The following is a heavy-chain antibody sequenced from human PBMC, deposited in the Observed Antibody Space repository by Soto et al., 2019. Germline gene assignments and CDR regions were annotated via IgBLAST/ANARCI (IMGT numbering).Heavy chain of an antibody. CDR1: GGSISHYY. V-gene: IGHV4-59*01. D-gene: IGHD5-18*01. J-gene: IGHJ4*02. Sequence: PSETLSRTCTVSGGSISHYYWGWIRQPPGKGLEWIGYIFYSGSTNYNPSLKSRVTISVDTSKGQFSLKVRSVTAADTAVYFCARIKSGYSYGSIIDFWGKGPLVTVSA. CDR2: IFYSGST. CDR3: ARIKSGYSYGSIIDF.